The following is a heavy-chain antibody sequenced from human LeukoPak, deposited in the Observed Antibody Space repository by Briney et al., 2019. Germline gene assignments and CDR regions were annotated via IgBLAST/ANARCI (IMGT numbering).Heavy chain of an antibody. V-gene: IGHV3-23*01. D-gene: IGHD2-2*01. J-gene: IGHJ4*02. CDR2: ICGGGGST. CDR1: GFSFSSFA. CDR3: AKDHTSLGGLDY. Sequence: GGSLRLSCAASGFSFSSFAMTWVRQAPGKGLEWVSVICGGGGSTTYADAVKGRFTISRDDSKNTVYLQMNSLRADDTAVYYCAKDHTSLGGLDYWGQGTLVTVSS.